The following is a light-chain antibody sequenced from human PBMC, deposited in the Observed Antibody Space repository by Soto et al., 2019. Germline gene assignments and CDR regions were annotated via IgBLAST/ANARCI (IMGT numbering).Light chain of an antibody. V-gene: IGLV2-11*01. CDR1: SSDVGGYNY. CDR3: CSYAGSYNYV. Sequence: QSALTQPRSVSGSPGQSVTISCTGTSSDVGGYNYVSWYQQHPGKAPKLMIYDVSKRPSGVPDRFSGSKSGNTASLTISGLPAEDEADYYCCSYAGSYNYVFGTGIKLTVL. CDR2: DVS. J-gene: IGLJ1*01.